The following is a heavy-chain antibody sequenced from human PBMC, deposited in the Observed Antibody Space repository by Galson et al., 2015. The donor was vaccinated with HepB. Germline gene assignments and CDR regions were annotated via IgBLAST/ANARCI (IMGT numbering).Heavy chain of an antibody. CDR2: IYYVGTT. Sequence: TLSLTCAVTGGSVNSAIYYWGWIRQPPGKGLEWIGSIYYVGTTYYNPSLRSRVTISVDTSKNQFSLNLSYVTAADTAVYYCARHRAPCGDYPRAVDYWGQGTLVTVSS. V-gene: IGHV4-39*01. J-gene: IGHJ4*02. D-gene: IGHD4-17*01. CDR3: ARHRAPCGDYPRAVDY. CDR1: GGSVNSAIYY.